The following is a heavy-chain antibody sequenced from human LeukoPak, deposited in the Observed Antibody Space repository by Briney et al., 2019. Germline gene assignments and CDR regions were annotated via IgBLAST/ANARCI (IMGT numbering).Heavy chain of an antibody. J-gene: IGHJ5*02. D-gene: IGHD2-2*01. V-gene: IGHV3-30*02. Sequence: GGSLRLSCAASGFSFRSYGMHWVRQAPGKGLEWVAIIWYDGNNKYYADSVKGRFTISRDNSKNTLYLQMNSLRAEDTAVYYCARDTEDIVVVPALFLDPWGQGTLVTVSS. CDR2: IWYDGNNK. CDR3: ARDTEDIVVVPALFLDP. CDR1: GFSFRSYG.